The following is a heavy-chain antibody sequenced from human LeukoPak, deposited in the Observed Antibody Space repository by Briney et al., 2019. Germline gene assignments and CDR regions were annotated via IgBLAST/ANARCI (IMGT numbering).Heavy chain of an antibody. CDR3: GRTGQVDY. D-gene: IGHD4-17*01. V-gene: IGHV3-23*01. J-gene: IGHJ4*02. CDR2: ISGSGDTT. Sequence: PCKASGGTFSSYAMSWVRQAPGKGLEWVSGISGSGDTTYYADSVKGRFTISRDDSKNTLYLQMNSLRAEDTAVYYCGRTGQVDYWGQGTLVTVSS. CDR1: GGTFSSYA.